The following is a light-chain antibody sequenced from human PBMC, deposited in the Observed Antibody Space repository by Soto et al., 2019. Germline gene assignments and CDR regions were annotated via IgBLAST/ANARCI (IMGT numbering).Light chain of an antibody. V-gene: IGKV4-1*01. Sequence: DIVMTQSPDSLAVSLGERATINCKSSQSGLYSSNNKNHLDWYQQQPVQPPKLLIYWASTRESVVPDRFSGSGSGNYSTLTISSLHAEDVAVYYCQQYYRTPWTFGQGTKVEIK. CDR3: QQYYRTPWT. CDR2: WAS. J-gene: IGKJ1*01. CDR1: QSGLYSSNNKNH.